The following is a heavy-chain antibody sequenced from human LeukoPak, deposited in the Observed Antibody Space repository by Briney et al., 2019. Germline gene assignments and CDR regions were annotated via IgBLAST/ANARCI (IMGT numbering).Heavy chain of an antibody. CDR2: INWNGGST. CDR3: ARMVGSSYYYYYMDV. D-gene: IGHD1-26*01. V-gene: IGHV3-20*04. Sequence: QPGGSLRLSCAASGFTFDDYGMSWVRQAPGKGLEWVSGINWNGGSTGYADSVKGRFTISRDNAKNSLYLQMNSLRAEDTALYYCARMVGSSYYYYYMDVWGKGTTVTVS. CDR1: GFTFDDYG. J-gene: IGHJ6*03.